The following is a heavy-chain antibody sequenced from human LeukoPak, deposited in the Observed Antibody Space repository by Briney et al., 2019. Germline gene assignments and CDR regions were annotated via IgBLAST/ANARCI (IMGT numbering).Heavy chain of an antibody. Sequence: SETLSLTCSVSGGSISSYYWSWIRQPPGKGLEWIGYSHYSGSTKYNPPLKSRVTISVDTSKNQISLKLSSVTAADTAVYYCARQALWFFDHWGQGTLVTVSS. CDR1: GGSISSYY. V-gene: IGHV4-59*01. CDR2: SHYSGST. D-gene: IGHD2-21*01. CDR3: ARQALWFFDH. J-gene: IGHJ4*02.